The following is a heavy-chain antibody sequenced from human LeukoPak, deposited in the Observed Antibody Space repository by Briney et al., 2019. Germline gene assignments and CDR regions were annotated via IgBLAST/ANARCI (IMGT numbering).Heavy chain of an antibody. CDR2: INHSGST. CDR1: GGSISSYY. V-gene: IGHV4-34*01. D-gene: IGHD6-19*01. J-gene: IGHJ4*02. Sequence: SETLSLTCTVSGGSISSYYWSWIRQPPGKGLEWIGEINHSGSTNYNPSLKSRVTISVDTSKNQFSLKLSSVTAADTAVYYCARRSGWYFDYWGQGTLVTVSS. CDR3: ARRSGWYFDY.